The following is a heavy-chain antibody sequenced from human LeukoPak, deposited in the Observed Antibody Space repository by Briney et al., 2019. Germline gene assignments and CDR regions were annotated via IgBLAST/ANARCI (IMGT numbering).Heavy chain of an antibody. CDR3: ARQSLSGSYSLDY. V-gene: IGHV5-51*01. CDR2: IYPGDSNT. Sequence: GASPKISCKGSGYTFTTYWIGWVRQMPGKGLEWMGIIYPGDSNTRYSPSFQGQVTISADNSISTAYLQWSSLKASDTAMYYCARQSLSGSYSLDYWGQGTLVTVSS. J-gene: IGHJ4*02. CDR1: GYTFTTYW. D-gene: IGHD1-26*01.